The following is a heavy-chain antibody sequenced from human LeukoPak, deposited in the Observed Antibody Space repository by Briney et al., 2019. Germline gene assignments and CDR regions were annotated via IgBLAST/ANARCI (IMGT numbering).Heavy chain of an antibody. CDR1: GFTFSSFS. CDR3: ARDKEMATSQFEY. D-gene: IGHD5-24*01. V-gene: IGHV3-21*01. J-gene: IGHJ4*02. Sequence: GGSLRLSCAASGFTFSSFSISWVRQAPGKGLEWVSYISSNSNYIYYADSVKGRFTISRENVKNSLYLQMSSLRAEETGVYYCARDKEMATSQFEYWGQGTLVTVSS. CDR2: ISSNSNYI.